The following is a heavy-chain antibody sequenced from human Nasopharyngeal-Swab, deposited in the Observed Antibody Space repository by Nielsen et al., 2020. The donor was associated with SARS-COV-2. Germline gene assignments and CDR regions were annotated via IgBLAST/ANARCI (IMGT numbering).Heavy chain of an antibody. Sequence: GESLKISCKGSGYSFTSHWIGWVRQMPGKGLEWMGINYPDDSETRYSPSFQGQVTMSADKSISTAYLQWGSLKASDTAMYYCARNVLLGYRPVATTPNFYYYYMDVWGKGTTVTVSS. CDR3: ARNVLLGYRPVATTPNFYYYYMDV. D-gene: IGHD5-12*01. V-gene: IGHV5-51*01. J-gene: IGHJ6*03. CDR1: GYSFTSHW. CDR2: NYPDDSET.